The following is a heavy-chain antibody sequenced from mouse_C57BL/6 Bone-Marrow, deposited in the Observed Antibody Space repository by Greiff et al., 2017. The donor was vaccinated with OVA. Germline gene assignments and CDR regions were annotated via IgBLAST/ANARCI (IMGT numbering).Heavy chain of an antibody. CDR1: GYTFTSYW. D-gene: IGHD1-1*01. CDR3: ARYGLIYYYGSSSYYYAMDY. CDR2: IDPSDSYT. Sequence: QVQLQQSGAELVMPGASVKLSCKASGYTFTSYWMHWVKQRPGQGLEWIGEIDPSDSYTNYNQKFKGKSTLTVDKSSSTAYMQLSSLTSEDSAVYYCARYGLIYYYGSSSYYYAMDYWGQGTSVTVSS. J-gene: IGHJ4*01. V-gene: IGHV1-69*01.